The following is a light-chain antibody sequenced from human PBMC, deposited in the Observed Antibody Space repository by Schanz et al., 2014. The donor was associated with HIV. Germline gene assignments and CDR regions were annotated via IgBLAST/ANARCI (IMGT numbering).Light chain of an antibody. Sequence: QSALTQPASVSGSPGQSITISCSGGSSGIGYSYYISWYQQHPGKAPKLMIYDVSSRPSGVPDRFSGSKSGNTASLTVSGLQADDEADYYCSSYAATSNVLFGGGTKLTVL. V-gene: IGLV2-14*03. CDR1: SSGIGYSYY. CDR3: SSYAATSNVL. CDR2: DVS. J-gene: IGLJ3*02.